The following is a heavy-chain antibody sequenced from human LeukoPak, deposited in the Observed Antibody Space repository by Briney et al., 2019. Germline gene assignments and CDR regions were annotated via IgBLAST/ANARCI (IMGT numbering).Heavy chain of an antibody. Sequence: PSETLSLTFAVYGGSLSGYYWSWIGQPPGKGLAGIGEINHSGSTNDNPSFKSRVTISVDTSKKQFSLKLSSVTAAATAVYYCARDGGSGWPNYCYYMDFGGKGTTVTVSS. CDR2: INHSGST. CDR1: GGSLSGYY. D-gene: IGHD6-19*01. V-gene: IGHV4-34*01. CDR3: ARDGGSGWPNYCYYMDF. J-gene: IGHJ6*03.